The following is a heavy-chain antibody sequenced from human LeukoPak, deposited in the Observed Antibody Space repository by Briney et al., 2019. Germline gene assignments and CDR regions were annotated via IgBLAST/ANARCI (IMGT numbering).Heavy chain of an antibody. CDR2: INIDGTNT. CDR3: ARDQAQWELLSPPHY. J-gene: IGHJ4*02. V-gene: IGHV3-74*01. CDR1: GFTFTSYW. D-gene: IGHD1-26*01. Sequence: GGSLRLSCAASGFTFTSYWMHWVRQAPGKGLVWVSRINIDGTNTRYADSVKGRFTISRDNAKNTLDLQMNRLRDEDTAVYYCARDQAQWELLSPPHYWGQGTLVTVSS.